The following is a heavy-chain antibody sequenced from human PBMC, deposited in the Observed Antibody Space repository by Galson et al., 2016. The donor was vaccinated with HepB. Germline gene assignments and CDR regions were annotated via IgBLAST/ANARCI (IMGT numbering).Heavy chain of an antibody. J-gene: IGHJ4*02. CDR2: ISFDGSKR. Sequence: SLRLSCAASGLSFSVNGMHWLRQAPGKGLEWVAVISFDGSKRQYGDSVKGRLTISRNNSRNTVYLQMNNLTSQDTAVYYCANAGGYCSNGGCFDYWGQRNLVTVFS. D-gene: IGHD2-2*01. CDR1: GLSFSVNG. V-gene: IGHV3-30*18. CDR3: ANAGGYCSNGGCFDY.